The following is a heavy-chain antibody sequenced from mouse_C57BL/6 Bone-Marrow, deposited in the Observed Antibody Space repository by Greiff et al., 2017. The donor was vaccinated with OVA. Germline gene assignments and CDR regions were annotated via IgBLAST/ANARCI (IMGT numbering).Heavy chain of an antibody. J-gene: IGHJ2*01. Sequence: QVQLQQPGTDLVKPGASVKLSCKASGYTFTSYWMHWVKQRPGQGLEWIGNINPSNGGTNYNEKFKSKATLTVDKSSSAAYMQLSSLTSEDSAVYYCARERAYYGSSIDYWGQGTTLTVSS. CDR1: GYTFTSYW. V-gene: IGHV1-53*01. CDR2: INPSNGGT. CDR3: ARERAYYGSSIDY. D-gene: IGHD1-1*01.